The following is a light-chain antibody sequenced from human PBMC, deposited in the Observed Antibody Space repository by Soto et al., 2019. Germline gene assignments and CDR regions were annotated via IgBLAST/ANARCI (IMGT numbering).Light chain of an antibody. V-gene: IGKV1-5*03. CDR3: PYRDHYSWT. CDR2: KAS. Sequence: DIQMTQSPSTLSASVGDRVTITCRASQSMTDWLAWYQQKPGKAPKFLIDKASNLEGGVPSRFSGCGSGTEFTFTISSVQPDDFATYYCPYRDHYSWTLGQATTVEIK. CDR1: QSMTDW. J-gene: IGKJ1*01.